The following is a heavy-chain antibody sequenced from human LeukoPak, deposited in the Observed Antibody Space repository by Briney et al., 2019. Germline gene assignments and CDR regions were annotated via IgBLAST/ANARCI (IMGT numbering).Heavy chain of an antibody. CDR2: INHSGST. J-gene: IGHJ6*02. Sequence: KASETLSLTCAVYGGSFSGYYWSWIRQPPGKGLEWIGEINHSGSTNYNPSLKSRVTISVDTSKNQFSLKLSSVTAADTAVYYCARGYQRVRRYCSGGSCYSDYYYGMDVWGQGTTVTVSS. D-gene: IGHD2-15*01. V-gene: IGHV4-34*01. CDR1: GGSFSGYY. CDR3: ARGYQRVRRYCSGGSCYSDYYYGMDV.